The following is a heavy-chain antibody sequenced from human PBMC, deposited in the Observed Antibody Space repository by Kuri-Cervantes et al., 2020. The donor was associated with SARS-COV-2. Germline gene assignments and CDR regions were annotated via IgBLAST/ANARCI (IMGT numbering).Heavy chain of an antibody. Sequence: LSLTCAASGFTFSSYGMHWVRQAPGKGLEWVAFTRSEGITKYYGDSVKGRFTISRDNAKNSLYLQMNSLRAEDTAVYYCARPYSSSSSIGYWGQGTLVTVSS. CDR2: TRSEGITK. CDR3: ARPYSSSSSIGY. V-gene: IGHV3-33*01. CDR1: GFTFSSYG. J-gene: IGHJ4*02. D-gene: IGHD6-6*01.